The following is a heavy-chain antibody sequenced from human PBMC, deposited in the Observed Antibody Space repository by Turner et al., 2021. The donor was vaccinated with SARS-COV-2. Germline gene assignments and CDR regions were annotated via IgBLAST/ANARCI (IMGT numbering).Heavy chain of an antibody. V-gene: IGHV3-9*01. CDR1: GFTFDDYA. Sequence: EVQLVESGGGLVQPGRSLRLSCAASGFTFDDYAMHWVRQAPGKGLEWVSGISWKSGSIGYADSVKGRFTISRDNAKNSLYLQMNSLRAEETALYYCGKDRRPNYGYYASALDIWGQGTMVTVSS. CDR3: GKDRRPNYGYYASALDI. J-gene: IGHJ3*02. CDR2: ISWKSGSI. D-gene: IGHD4-17*01.